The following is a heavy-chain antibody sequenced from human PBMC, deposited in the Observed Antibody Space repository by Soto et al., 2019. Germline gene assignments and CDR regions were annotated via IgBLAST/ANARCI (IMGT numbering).Heavy chain of an antibody. Sequence: QLVESGGGLVKPGGSLSVSCAASRFAFSSYSMHWVRQAPMKGLEWVASINSVASYIYYADSVEGRFTISRDNAKNSVYLLVNSLRAEDTAVYYCTRDRSSFMRGRIRGPYGGLDVWGQGTTVLVS. V-gene: IGHV3-21*01. CDR1: RFAFSSYS. CDR3: TRDRSSFMRGRIRGPYGGLDV. CDR2: INSVASYI. J-gene: IGHJ6*02. D-gene: IGHD3-10*01.